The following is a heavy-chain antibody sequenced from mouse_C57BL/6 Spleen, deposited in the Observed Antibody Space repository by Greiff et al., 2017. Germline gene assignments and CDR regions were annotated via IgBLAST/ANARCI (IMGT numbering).Heavy chain of an antibody. CDR3: ARLVTTWDY. D-gene: IGHD2-2*01. Sequence: VQLQQPGAELVRPGTSVKLSCKASGYTFTSYWMHWVKQRPGQGLEWIGVIDPSDSYTNYNQTFKGKATLTVDTSSSTAYMQLSSLTSEDTAVYYCARLVTTWDYWGQGTTLTVSS. CDR2: IDPSDSYT. J-gene: IGHJ2*01. V-gene: IGHV1-59*01. CDR1: GYTFTSYW.